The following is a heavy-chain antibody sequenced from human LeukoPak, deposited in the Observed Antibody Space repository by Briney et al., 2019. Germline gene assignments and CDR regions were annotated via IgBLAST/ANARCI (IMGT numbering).Heavy chain of an antibody. CDR3: ARVAFDY. Sequence: GGSLRLSCTTSGFTFRDYAIHWVRQAPGKGLEWVGFIRSKAYDGTTEYAASVKGRFTISRDDSKSIAYLQMNSLKTEDTAVYYCARVAFDYWGQGTLVTVSS. CDR2: IRSKAYDGTT. CDR1: GFTFRDYA. J-gene: IGHJ4*02. V-gene: IGHV3-49*04. D-gene: IGHD2/OR15-2a*01.